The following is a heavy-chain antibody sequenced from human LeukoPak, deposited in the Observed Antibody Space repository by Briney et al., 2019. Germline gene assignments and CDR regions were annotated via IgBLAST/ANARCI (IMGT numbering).Heavy chain of an antibody. CDR2: IIHISATE. J-gene: IGHJ4*02. CDR3: ARGAPTLGQEIAY. D-gene: IGHD1-26*01. CDR1: VGTFNGYG. V-gene: IGHV1-69*13. Sequence: SVTVSCMASVGTFNGYGISWVRQAPGPGREWMGGIIHISATENYAQKLQGIVTITADESMSTDYTELSSLRSEDTAVYYCARGAPTLGQEIAYWGQGTLVTVSS.